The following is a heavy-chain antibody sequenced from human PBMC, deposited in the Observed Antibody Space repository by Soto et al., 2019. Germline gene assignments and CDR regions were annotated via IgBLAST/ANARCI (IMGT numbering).Heavy chain of an antibody. V-gene: IGHV6-1*01. CDR1: GDSVSSNSAA. CDR2: TYYRSKWYN. Sequence: PSQTLSLTCAISGDSVSSNSAAWNWIRQSPSRGLEWLGRTYYRSKWYNDYAVSVKSRITINPDTSKNQFSLQLNSVTPEDTAVYYCARDRRKVYSSSWDHPYERYYGMDVWGQGTTVTVSS. D-gene: IGHD6-13*01. J-gene: IGHJ6*02. CDR3: ARDRRKVYSSSWDHPYERYYGMDV.